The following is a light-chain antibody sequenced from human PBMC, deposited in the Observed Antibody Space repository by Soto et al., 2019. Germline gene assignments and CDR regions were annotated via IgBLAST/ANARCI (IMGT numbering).Light chain of an antibody. CDR1: SSDVGDYNY. Sequence: QSAVTQPASVSGSPGQSITISCTGISSDVGDYNYVSWYQHHPGKAPKLIIYEVRNRPSGVPNRFSGAKSGNTASLTISGLQAEDEADYYCSSYRTGSAFYVFGSGTKVTVL. CDR3: SSYRTGSAFYV. CDR2: EVR. V-gene: IGLV2-14*01. J-gene: IGLJ1*01.